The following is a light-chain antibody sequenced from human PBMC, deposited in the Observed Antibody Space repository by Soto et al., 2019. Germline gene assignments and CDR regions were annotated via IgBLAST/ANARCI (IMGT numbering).Light chain of an antibody. CDR2: EVS. CDR1: SSDIGDYNY. J-gene: IGLJ1*01. Sequence: QSALTQPPSASGSPGQSVTISCTGTSSDIGDYNYVSWYQQHPGKAPKLMIYEVSKRPSWVPDRFSGSKSGNTSSLTVSGLQAEDEAYYYCSSYAGSLYVFGTGTKDTDL. V-gene: IGLV2-8*01. CDR3: SSYAGSLYV.